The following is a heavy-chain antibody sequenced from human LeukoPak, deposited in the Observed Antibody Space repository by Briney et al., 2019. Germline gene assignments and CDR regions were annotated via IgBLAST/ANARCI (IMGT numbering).Heavy chain of an antibody. CDR1: GFTFSNAW. CDR3: ASYPEVTATGAFDI. Sequence: GGSLRLSCAASGFTFSNAWMSWVRQAPGKGLEWVANIKQDGSEKYYVDSVKGRFTISRGNAKNSLYLQMNSLRAEDTAVYYCASYPEVTATGAFDIWGQGTMVTVSS. J-gene: IGHJ3*02. D-gene: IGHD2-21*02. CDR2: IKQDGSEK. V-gene: IGHV3-7*03.